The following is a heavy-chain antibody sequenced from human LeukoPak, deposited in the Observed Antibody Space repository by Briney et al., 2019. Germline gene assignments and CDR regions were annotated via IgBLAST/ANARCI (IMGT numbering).Heavy chain of an antibody. CDR1: GFTFDNYR. CDR2: VNADGGNT. V-gene: IGHV3-23*01. D-gene: IGHD1-26*01. CDR3: TKRVKYGGTWDHFAD. Sequence: GGSLRLSCAASGFTFDNYRMSWVRQAPGKGLEWVSTVNADGGNTYYADSVKGRFTISRDNSKSTLILQMNSLVVEDTALYYCTKRVKYGGTWDHFADWGQGTLVTVSS. J-gene: IGHJ4*02.